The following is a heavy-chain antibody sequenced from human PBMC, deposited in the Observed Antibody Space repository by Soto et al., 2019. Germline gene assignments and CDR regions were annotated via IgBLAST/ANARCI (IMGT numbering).Heavy chain of an antibody. CDR3: APIVRSGWPLHFDY. CDR1: GFSLSNARMG. D-gene: IGHD3-10*01. V-gene: IGHV2-26*01. J-gene: IGHJ4*02. CDR2: IFSNDEK. Sequence: QVTLKESAPVLVKPTETLTLTCTVSGFSLSNARMGVSWIRQPPGKPLEWLAHIFSNDEKSYITSLKSRLTISKDTSKSHVVLTITIMDPVDTAKYYCAPIVRSGWPLHFDYCVQGTLITVSS.